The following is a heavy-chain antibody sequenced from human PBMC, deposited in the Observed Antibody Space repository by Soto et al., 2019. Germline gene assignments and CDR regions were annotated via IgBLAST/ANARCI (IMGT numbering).Heavy chain of an antibody. J-gene: IGHJ4*02. CDR2: ISSNGGST. V-gene: IGHV3-64*02. Sequence: GGSLRLSCAASGFTFSSYAMHWVRQAPGKGLEYVSAISSNGGSTYYADSVKGRFTISRDNSKNTLYLQMGSLRAEDMAVYYCVREGVGTALDYWGQGTLVTVSS. CDR3: VREGVGTALDY. CDR1: GFTFSSYA. D-gene: IGHD3-10*01.